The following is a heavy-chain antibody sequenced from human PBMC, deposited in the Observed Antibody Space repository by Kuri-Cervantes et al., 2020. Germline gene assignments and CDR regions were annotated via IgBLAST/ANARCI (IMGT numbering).Heavy chain of an antibody. J-gene: IGHJ3*02. Sequence: ASVKVSCKVSGYALTELSMHWVRQTPGKGLEWMGGFDPEEGKTMYAQKFQGRVTMTGDTSISTAYMELSRLSSDDTAVYYCARDIFGDYSASGTYYERGNAFNIWGQGTMVTVSS. CDR1: GYALTELS. D-gene: IGHD3-10*01. CDR2: FDPEEGKT. V-gene: IGHV1-24*01. CDR3: ARDIFGDYSASGTYYERGNAFNI.